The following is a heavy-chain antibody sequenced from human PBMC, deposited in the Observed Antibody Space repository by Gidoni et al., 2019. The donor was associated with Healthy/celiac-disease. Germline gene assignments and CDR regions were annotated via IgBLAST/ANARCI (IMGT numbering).Heavy chain of an antibody. V-gene: IGHV3-64D*06. CDR3: VKGGSGSYYIDYFDY. CDR1: GFTFGSYA. D-gene: IGHD3-10*01. Sequence: EVQLVESGGGLVQPGGSLRLPCSASGFTFGSYAMHWVRQAAGKGLEYVSAISSNGGSTYYADSVKGRFTISRDNSKNTLYLQMSSLRAEDTAVYYCVKGGSGSYYIDYFDYWGQGTLVTVSS. CDR2: ISSNGGST. J-gene: IGHJ4*02.